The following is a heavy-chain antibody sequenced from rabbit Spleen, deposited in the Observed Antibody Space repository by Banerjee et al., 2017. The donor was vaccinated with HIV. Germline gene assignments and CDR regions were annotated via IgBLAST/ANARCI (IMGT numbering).Heavy chain of an antibody. CDR3: ARDTGSSFSTYGMDL. V-gene: IGHV1S45*01. Sequence: QQQLVESGGGLVQPEGSLTLTCTASGFSFSSSYWICWVRQAPGKGLEWIACIYTGTGGGTYYANWAKGRFTISKTSSTTVTLQMTSLTVADTATYFCARDTGSSFSTYGMDLWGPGTLVTVS. CDR1: GFSFSSSYW. CDR2: IYTGTGGGT. D-gene: IGHD8-1*01. J-gene: IGHJ6*01.